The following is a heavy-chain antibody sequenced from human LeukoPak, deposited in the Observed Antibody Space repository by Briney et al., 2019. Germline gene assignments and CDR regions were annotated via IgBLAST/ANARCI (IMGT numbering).Heavy chain of an antibody. Sequence: PGGSLRLSCVASGFSLSSYPLSWVRQAPGKGLEWVSGVSGTGDRTYYADSVKGRFTISRDNSKNTMYMQMNSLRAEDTAVYYCAKARLVTMVVVRDAFDIWGQGTMVTVSS. J-gene: IGHJ3*02. D-gene: IGHD3-22*01. CDR2: VSGTGDRT. V-gene: IGHV3-23*01. CDR1: GFSLSSYP. CDR3: AKARLVTMVVVRDAFDI.